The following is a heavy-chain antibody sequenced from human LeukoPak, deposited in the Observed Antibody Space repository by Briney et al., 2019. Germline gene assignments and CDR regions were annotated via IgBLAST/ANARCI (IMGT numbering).Heavy chain of an antibody. V-gene: IGHV3-23*01. J-gene: IGHJ5*02. Sequence: GASVKVSCKASGGTFSSYAMSWVRQAPGKGLEWVSAISGSGGSTYYADSVKGRFTISRDNSKNTLYLQMNSLRAEDTAVYYCAKAPSAWGQGTLVTVSS. CDR1: GGTFSSYA. CDR2: ISGSGGST. D-gene: IGHD1-26*01. CDR3: AKAPSA.